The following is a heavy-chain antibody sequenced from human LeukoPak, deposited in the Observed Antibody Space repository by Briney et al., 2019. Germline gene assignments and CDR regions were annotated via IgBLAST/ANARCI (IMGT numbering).Heavy chain of an antibody. D-gene: IGHD1-26*01. V-gene: IGHV3-23*01. CDR1: GFTFSSYA. Sequence: GGSLRLSCAASGFTFSSYAMSWVRQAPGKGLEWVSAISGSGGSTYYADSVKGRFTISRDNSKNTLYLEMNSLRAEDTAVYYCAKDLSYSGSYGLDYWGQGTLVTVSS. J-gene: IGHJ4*02. CDR3: AKDLSYSGSYGLDY. CDR2: ISGSGGST.